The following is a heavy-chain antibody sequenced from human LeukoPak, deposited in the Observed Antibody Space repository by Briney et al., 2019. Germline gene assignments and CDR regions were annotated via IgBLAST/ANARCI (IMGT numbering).Heavy chain of an antibody. CDR3: AANSWTFDY. J-gene: IGHJ4*02. CDR2: ISYDGGSG. CDR1: GFSFRTYS. V-gene: IGHV3-30*04. D-gene: IGHD1-20*01. Sequence: PGGSLRLSCAASGFSFRTYSVHWVRQAPGKGLECVAAISYDGGSGHYADSVKGRFIISRDNSKNTLYLQMNSLRAEDTAVYYCAANSWTFDYWGQGTLVTVSS.